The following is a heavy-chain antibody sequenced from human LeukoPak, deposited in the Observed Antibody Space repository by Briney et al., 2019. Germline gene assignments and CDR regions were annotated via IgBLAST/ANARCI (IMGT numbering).Heavy chain of an antibody. D-gene: IGHD3-22*01. Sequence: GESLKISCKGSGYSFINYWIGWVRQMPGKGLEWMGIIYPGDSDTRYSPSLQGQVTISADKSISTAYLQWSSLKASDTAMYYCARLLYFDSPMDYWGQGTLVTVSS. CDR1: GYSFINYW. J-gene: IGHJ4*02. CDR2: IYPGDSDT. V-gene: IGHV5-51*01. CDR3: ARLLYFDSPMDY.